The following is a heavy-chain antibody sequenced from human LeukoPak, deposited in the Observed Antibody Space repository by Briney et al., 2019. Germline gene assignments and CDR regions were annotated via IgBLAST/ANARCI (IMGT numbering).Heavy chain of an antibody. CDR1: GFTVSSVY. CDR3: AYVDSSAYFRF. D-gene: IGHD2-21*01. CDR2: TSSGGTV. Sequence: GGSLRLSCAASGFTVSSVYISWVRQAPGKGLEWASVTSSGGTVYFADSVKGRFTLSTDSSKNTLYLQMNALRVEDTALYYCAYVDSSAYFRFWGQGTLVTVSS. V-gene: IGHV3-53*01. J-gene: IGHJ4*02.